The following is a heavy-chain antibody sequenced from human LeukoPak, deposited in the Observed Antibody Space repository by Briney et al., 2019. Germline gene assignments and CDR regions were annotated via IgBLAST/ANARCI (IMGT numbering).Heavy chain of an antibody. Sequence: GGSLRLSCAASGFTFSSYGMHWVRQAPGKGLEWVAVISYDGSNKYYADSVKGRFTISRDNSKNTLYLQMNSLRAEDTAVYYCARDPRYSGYDSLGYYFDYWGQGTLVTVSS. D-gene: IGHD5-12*01. CDR2: ISYDGSNK. CDR1: GFTFSSYG. CDR3: ARDPRYSGYDSLGYYFDY. J-gene: IGHJ4*02. V-gene: IGHV3-30*19.